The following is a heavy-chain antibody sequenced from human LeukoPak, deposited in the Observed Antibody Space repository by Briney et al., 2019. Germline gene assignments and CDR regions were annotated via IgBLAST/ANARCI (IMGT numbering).Heavy chain of an antibody. Sequence: PSETLSLTCAVYGGSLSGYYWSWIRQAPGKGLEWIGEINHSGSTNYNPSLKSRVTISVDTSKNQFSLRLTSVTAADTAVYYCARQTTVTYHFDHWGQGALATVSS. J-gene: IGHJ4*02. CDR3: ARQTTVTYHFDH. D-gene: IGHD4-17*01. V-gene: IGHV4-34*01. CDR1: GGSLSGYY. CDR2: INHSGST.